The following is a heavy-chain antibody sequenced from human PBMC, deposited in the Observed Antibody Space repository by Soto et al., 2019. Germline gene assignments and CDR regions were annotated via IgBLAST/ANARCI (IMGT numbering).Heavy chain of an antibody. CDR2: ISAYNGNT. D-gene: IGHD1-26*01. CDR1: GYTFTSYG. CDR3: ARGEIVGATTTYGMDA. J-gene: IGHJ6*02. Sequence: GASVKVSCKASGYTFTSYGISWVRQAPGQGLEWMGWISAYNGNTNYAQKLQGRVTMTTDTSTSTAYMELRSLRSDDTAVYYCARGEIVGATTTYGMDAGGQGPTVTVSS. V-gene: IGHV1-18*01.